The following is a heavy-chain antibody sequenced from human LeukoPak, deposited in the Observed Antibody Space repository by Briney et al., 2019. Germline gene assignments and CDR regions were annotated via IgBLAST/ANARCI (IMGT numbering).Heavy chain of an antibody. Sequence: SETLSLTCTGSGGSISNSGYYWGWIRQPPGKGLEWIGNIYYSGSTYYNPSLKSRVTISVDTSKNKFSLKLSSVTAADTAVYYCAKTYYYDPFDFWGQGTLVTVSS. CDR2: IYYSGST. D-gene: IGHD3-22*01. V-gene: IGHV4-39*01. CDR1: GGSISNSGYY. CDR3: AKTYYYDPFDF. J-gene: IGHJ4*02.